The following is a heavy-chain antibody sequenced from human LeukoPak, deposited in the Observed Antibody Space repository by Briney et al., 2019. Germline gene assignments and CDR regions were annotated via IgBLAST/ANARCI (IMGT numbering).Heavy chain of an antibody. CDR1: GGSFSGYY. J-gene: IGHJ5*02. CDR3: ARDLYYGSGTENWFDP. V-gene: IGHV4-59*12. Sequence: SETLSLTCAVYGGSFSGYYWSWIRQPPGKGLEWIGYIYYSGSTNYNPSLKSRVTISVDTSKNQFSLKLSSVTAADTAVYYCARDLYYGSGTENWFDPWGQGTLVTVSS. D-gene: IGHD3-10*01. CDR2: IYYSGST.